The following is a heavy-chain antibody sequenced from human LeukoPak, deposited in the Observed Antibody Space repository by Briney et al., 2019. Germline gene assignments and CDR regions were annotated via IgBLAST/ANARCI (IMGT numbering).Heavy chain of an antibody. D-gene: IGHD4-17*01. CDR3: ARDSGNGDYRTLDY. J-gene: IGHJ4*02. V-gene: IGHV1-46*01. CDR1: GGTFSSYA. Sequence: ASVKVSCKASGGTFSSYAISWVRQAPGQGLEWMGIINPSGGSTSYAQKFQGRVTMTRDTSTSTVYMELSSLRSEDTAVYYCARDSGNGDYRTLDYWGQGTLVTVSS. CDR2: INPSGGST.